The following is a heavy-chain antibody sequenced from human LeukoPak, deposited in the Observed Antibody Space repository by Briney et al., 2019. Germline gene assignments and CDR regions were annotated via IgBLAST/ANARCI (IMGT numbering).Heavy chain of an antibody. V-gene: IGHV1-2*06. J-gene: IGHJ4*02. Sequence: ASVKVSCKASGYTFTNYYMHWVRQAPGQGLEWMGRINPNSGGTNYAQKFQGRVTMTRDTSISTAYMDLSRLRSDDTAVYYCAREDNLGSGSSPIDYWGQGTLVTVSS. D-gene: IGHD6-19*01. CDR3: AREDNLGSGSSPIDY. CDR2: INPNSGGT. CDR1: GYTFTNYY.